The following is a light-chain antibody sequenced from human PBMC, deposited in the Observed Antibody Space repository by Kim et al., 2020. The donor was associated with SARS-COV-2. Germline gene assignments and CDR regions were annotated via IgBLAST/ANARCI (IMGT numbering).Light chain of an antibody. Sequence: ELTQPPSESGTPGQRVTISCSGSSSNIGSKTVNWYQQLPGTAPKLLIYSNNQRPSGVPDRFSGSKSGTSASLAISGLQSEDEADYYCAACDDSLNGPFGGGTQLTVL. CDR2: SNN. CDR1: SSNIGSKT. CDR3: AACDDSLNGP. J-gene: IGLJ2*01. V-gene: IGLV1-44*01.